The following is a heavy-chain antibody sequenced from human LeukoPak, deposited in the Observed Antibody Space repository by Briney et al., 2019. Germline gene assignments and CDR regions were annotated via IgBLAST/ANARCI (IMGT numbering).Heavy chain of an antibody. V-gene: IGHV4-38-2*02. CDR1: GYSISSGYY. Sequence: SETLSLTCTVSGYSISSGYYWGWFRQPPGKGLGWIGSIYHSGSTYYNPSLKSRVTISVDTSKNQFSLKLSSVTAADTAIYYCARGEMATIEDAFDIWGQGTMVTVSS. CDR2: IYHSGST. J-gene: IGHJ3*02. D-gene: IGHD5-24*01. CDR3: ARGEMATIEDAFDI.